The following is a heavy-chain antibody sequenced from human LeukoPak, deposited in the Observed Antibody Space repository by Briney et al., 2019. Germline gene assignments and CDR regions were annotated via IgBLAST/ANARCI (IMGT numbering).Heavy chain of an antibody. J-gene: IGHJ4*02. CDR2: MYHGGST. CDR3: ARQYDFWSGLFDY. D-gene: IGHD3-3*01. V-gene: IGHV4-30-2*02. CDR1: GGSISSGGYS. Sequence: SQTLSLTCAVSGGSISSGGYSWSWIRQPPGKGLEWIGYMYHGGSTNYNPSLKSRVTISVDTSKNQFSLKLSSVTAADTAVYYCARQYDFWSGLFDYWGQGTLVTVSS.